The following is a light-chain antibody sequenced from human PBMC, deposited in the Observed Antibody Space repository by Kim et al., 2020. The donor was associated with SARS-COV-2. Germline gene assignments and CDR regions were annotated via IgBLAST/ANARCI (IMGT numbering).Light chain of an antibody. CDR3: QQSFTTPLLT. Sequence: DIQMTQSPSSLSASVGDRVTITCRASQRISSYLNWYQQQPGKAPKLLIYAASSLQSGVPSRFSGSGSGTDFTLTISSRQPEDFATYFCQQSFTTPLLTFGGGTKVDIK. CDR2: AAS. CDR1: QRISSY. V-gene: IGKV1-39*01. J-gene: IGKJ4*01.